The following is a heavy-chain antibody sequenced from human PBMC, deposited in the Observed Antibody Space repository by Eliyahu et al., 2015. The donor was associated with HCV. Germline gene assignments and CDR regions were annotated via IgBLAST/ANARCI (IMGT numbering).Heavy chain of an antibody. CDR3: ARWEDTKEYFLH. Sequence: QLQLQESGPGLVKPSETLSLTCTVSGGSISSGSYYWGWIRQPPGKGLEWIANIHYRWNTYYNPSLKSRVTTSVDTSRNQFTLRLSSVTAADTAVYYCARWEDTKEYFLHWGQGSLVTVSS. D-gene: IGHD5-18*01. V-gene: IGHV4-39*01. CDR2: IHYRWNT. J-gene: IGHJ1*01. CDR1: GGSISSGSYY.